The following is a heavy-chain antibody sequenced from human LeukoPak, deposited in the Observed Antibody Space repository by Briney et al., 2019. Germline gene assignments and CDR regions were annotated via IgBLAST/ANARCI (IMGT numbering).Heavy chain of an antibody. J-gene: IGHJ5*02. D-gene: IGHD4-17*01. CDR1: GYTLTDYY. CDR3: ARDFGGDYGPWFDP. CDR2: INPNTGGT. Sequence: GASVKVPCKASGYTLTDYYLHWVRQAPGQGLEWMGRINPNTGGTNYARKFQGRVTMTRDTSISTAYMELSRLRSDDTAVYYCARDFGGDYGPWFDPWGQGTLVTVSS. V-gene: IGHV1-2*06.